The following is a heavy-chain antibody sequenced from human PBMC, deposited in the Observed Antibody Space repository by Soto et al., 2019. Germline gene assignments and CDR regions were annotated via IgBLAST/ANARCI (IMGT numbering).Heavy chain of an antibody. J-gene: IGHJ6*02. V-gene: IGHV3-30-3*01. Sequence: GGSLRLSCAASGFTFSVSAIHWVRQAPGKGLEWVAVISSDGSHQHYADSVRGRFTISRDNPKNTLYLQMNSLRAEDMAVYYCARPYCRSTRCYLYYYGMDVWGPGTTVNVS. CDR2: ISSDGSHQ. CDR3: ARPYCRSTRCYLYYYGMDV. D-gene: IGHD2-2*01. CDR1: GFTFSVSA.